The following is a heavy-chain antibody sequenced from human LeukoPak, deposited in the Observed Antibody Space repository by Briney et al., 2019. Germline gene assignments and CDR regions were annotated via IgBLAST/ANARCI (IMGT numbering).Heavy chain of an antibody. J-gene: IGHJ4*02. V-gene: IGHV4-61*01. CDR2: IYYSEST. D-gene: IGHD6-19*01. Sequence: SETLSLTCTVSGGSVSSGSYYWSWIRQPPGKGLEWIGYIYYSESTNYNPSLKSRVTISVDTSKNQFSLKLSSVTAADTAVYYCARWAVAGWGGPQFDYWGQGTLVTVSS. CDR3: ARWAVAGWGGPQFDY. CDR1: GGSVSSGSYY.